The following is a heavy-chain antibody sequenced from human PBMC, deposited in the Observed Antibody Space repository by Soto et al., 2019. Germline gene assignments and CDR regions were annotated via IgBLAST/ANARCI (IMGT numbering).Heavy chain of an antibody. Sequence: ESGGGVVQPGRSLRLSCAASGFTFSDYAMHWVRQAPGKGLEWVAVVSHDGRNTHYADSVKGRFTISRDSSKNTVSLEMTSLIAEDTAVYYCAKEGRQWLVTSDFNYWGKGALVTVSS. V-gene: IGHV3-30*18. CDR3: AKEGRQWLVTSDFNY. CDR2: VSHDGRNT. CDR1: GFTFSDYA. D-gene: IGHD6-19*01. J-gene: IGHJ4*02.